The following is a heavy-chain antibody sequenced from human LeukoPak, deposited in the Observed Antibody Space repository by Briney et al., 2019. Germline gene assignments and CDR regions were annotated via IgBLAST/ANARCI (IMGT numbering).Heavy chain of an antibody. CDR2: IYPGDSDT. CDR1: GYSFTSYW. J-gene: IGHJ3*02. CDR3: ARQNYYDSSGYSPLSAFDI. Sequence: RGESLKISCKCSGYSFTSYWIGWVRQMPGKRLEWMGIIYPGDSDTRYSPSFQGQVTISVDKSISTAYLQWSSLKASDTAMYYCARQNYYDSSGYSPLSAFDIWGQGTMVTVSS. V-gene: IGHV5-51*01. D-gene: IGHD3-22*01.